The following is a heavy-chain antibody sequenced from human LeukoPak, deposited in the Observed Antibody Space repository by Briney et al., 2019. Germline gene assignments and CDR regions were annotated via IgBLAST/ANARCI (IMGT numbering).Heavy chain of an antibody. CDR2: IKKDRNEK. Sequence: PGGSLRLSCAASGFTFSSYWMSWVRQAPGKGLEWVANIKKDRNEKYCVDSVKGRFTISRDNAKNSLYLQMNSLGADDTAVYYCARLRSGEYDFWSGYQVSNYYYMDVWGKGTTVTVSS. CDR1: GFTFSSYW. CDR3: ARLRSGEYDFWSGYQVSNYYYMDV. J-gene: IGHJ6*03. D-gene: IGHD3-3*01. V-gene: IGHV3-7*01.